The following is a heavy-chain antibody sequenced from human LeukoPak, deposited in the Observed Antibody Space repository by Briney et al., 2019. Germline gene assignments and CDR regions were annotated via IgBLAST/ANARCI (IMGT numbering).Heavy chain of an antibody. V-gene: IGHV3-23*01. CDR2: ISGSGGST. D-gene: IGHD3-16*02. CDR3: AKDSQGYYDYVWGSYLRG. CDR1: GFTFSSYA. J-gene: IGHJ4*02. Sequence: GGSLRLSCAASGFTFSSYAMSWVRQAPGKGLEWVSAISGSGGSTYYADSVKGRFTISRDNSKNTLYLQMNSLRAEDTAVYYCAKDSQGYYDYVWGSYLRGWGQGTLVTVSS.